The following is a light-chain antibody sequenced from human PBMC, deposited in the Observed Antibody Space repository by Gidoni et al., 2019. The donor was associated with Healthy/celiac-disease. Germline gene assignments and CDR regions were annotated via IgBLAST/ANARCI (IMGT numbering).Light chain of an antibody. CDR1: SSNIGAGYD. CDR3: QSYDSSLSGSGV. Sequence: QSVLTPPPSVSGAPGQRVAISCTGSSSNIGAGYDVHWYQQLPGTAPKLFIYGNSNRPSGVPDRFSGSKSGTSASLAITGLQAEDEADYYCQSYDSSLSGSGVVGGGTKLTVL. CDR2: GNS. V-gene: IGLV1-40*01. J-gene: IGLJ2*01.